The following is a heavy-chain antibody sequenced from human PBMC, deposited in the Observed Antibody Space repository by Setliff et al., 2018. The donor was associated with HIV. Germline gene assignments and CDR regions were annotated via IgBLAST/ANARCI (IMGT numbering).Heavy chain of an antibody. CDR2: IIPILGVA. CDR1: GGTFSSYA. D-gene: IGHD6-6*01. V-gene: IGHV1-69*10. Sequence: GASVKVSCKPSGGTFSSYAITWVRQAPGQGLEWMGGIIPILGVANYAQKFQGRVRFTADKSTSTAYMVLSSLRSEDTAMCYCARDSVARRTLGYYYYMDVWGKGTTVTVSS. J-gene: IGHJ6*03. CDR3: ARDSVARRTLGYYYYMDV.